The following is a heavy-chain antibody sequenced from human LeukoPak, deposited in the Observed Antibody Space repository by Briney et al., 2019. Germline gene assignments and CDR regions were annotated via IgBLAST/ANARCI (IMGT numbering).Heavy chain of an antibody. CDR2: IFYSGST. Sequence: SETLSLTCTVSGGSINSYYWTWIRQPPGKGLEWIGFIFYSGSTNYNPSLRSRVTISVDTSKSQFSLKLSSVTAAGTAVYYCARAGSSWYSLDHWGQGTLVTVSS. D-gene: IGHD6-13*01. CDR1: GGSINSYY. CDR3: ARAGSSWYSLDH. J-gene: IGHJ4*02. V-gene: IGHV4-59*01.